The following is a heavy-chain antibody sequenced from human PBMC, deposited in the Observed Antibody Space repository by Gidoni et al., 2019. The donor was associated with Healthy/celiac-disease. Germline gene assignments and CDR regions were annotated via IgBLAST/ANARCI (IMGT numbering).Heavy chain of an antibody. Sequence: EWMGIINPSGGSTSYAQKFQGRVTMTRDTSTSTVYMELSSLRSEDTAVYYCARGPTIAAAGTDFDYWGQGTLVTVSS. CDR3: ARGPTIAAAGTDFDY. CDR2: INPSGGST. J-gene: IGHJ4*02. D-gene: IGHD6-13*01. V-gene: IGHV1-46*01.